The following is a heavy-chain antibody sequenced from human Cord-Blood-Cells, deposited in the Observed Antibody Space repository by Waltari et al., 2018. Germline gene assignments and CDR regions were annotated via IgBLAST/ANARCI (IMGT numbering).Heavy chain of an antibody. Sequence: EVQLVQSGAEVKKPGESLKISCKGSGYSFTSYWIGWVRQMPGKGLEWMGIIYPGYSDPSYSPSFQGQVTISADKSISTAYLQWSSLKASDTAMYYCARSPYSSSWYRWFDPWGQGTLVTVSS. CDR1: GYSFTSYW. CDR3: ARSPYSSSWYRWFDP. J-gene: IGHJ5*02. CDR2: IYPGYSDP. V-gene: IGHV5-51*01. D-gene: IGHD6-13*01.